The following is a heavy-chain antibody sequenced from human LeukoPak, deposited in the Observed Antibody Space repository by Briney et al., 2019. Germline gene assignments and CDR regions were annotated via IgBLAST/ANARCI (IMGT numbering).Heavy chain of an antibody. J-gene: IGHJ4*02. D-gene: IGHD5-12*01. CDR1: GFTYNTYY. Sequence: ASVKVSCKASGFTYNTYYLYWMRQAPGQGLEWMGWVRLRDGGTIYAQRFQDRFIMTTDPSTNTASMELRSLTSDDTAVYFCARADWVGSGHAGFYSDYWGQGTLVTVSS. V-gene: IGHV1-2*02. CDR2: VRLRDGGT. CDR3: ARADWVGSGHAGFYSDY.